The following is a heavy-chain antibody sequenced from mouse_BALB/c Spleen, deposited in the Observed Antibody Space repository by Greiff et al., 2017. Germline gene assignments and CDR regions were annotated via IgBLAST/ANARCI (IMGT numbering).Heavy chain of an antibody. V-gene: IGHV1-5*01. D-gene: IGHD1-1*01. J-gene: IGHJ3*01. CDR2: IYPGNSDT. CDR1: GYSFTSYW. CDR3: TSYYGSKAWFAY. Sequence: EVQLQQSGTVLARPGASVKMSCKASGYSFTSYWMHWVKQRPGQGLEWIGAIYPGNSDTSYNQKFKGKAKLTAVTSASTAYMELSSLTNEDSAVYYCTSYYGSKAWFAYWGQGTLVTVAA.